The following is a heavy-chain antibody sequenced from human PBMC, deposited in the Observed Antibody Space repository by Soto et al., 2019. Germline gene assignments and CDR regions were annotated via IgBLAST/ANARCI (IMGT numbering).Heavy chain of an antibody. J-gene: IGHJ6*02. CDR2: ISAYNGNT. CDR3: ASRLSSSSGWYTVDYYYYYGMDV. V-gene: IGHV1-18*01. CDR1: GYAFPIYG. Sequence: ALVKVACKTAGYAFPIYGVSWVRQAPRQGLEWMGWISAYNGNTNYAQKFQGRVTITADKSTSTAYMELSSLRSEDTAVYYCASRLSSSSGWYTVDYYYYYGMDVWGQGTTVTVSS. D-gene: IGHD6-19*01.